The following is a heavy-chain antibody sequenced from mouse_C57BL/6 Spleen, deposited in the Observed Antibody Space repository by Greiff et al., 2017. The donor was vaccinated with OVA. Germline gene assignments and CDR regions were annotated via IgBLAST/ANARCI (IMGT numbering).Heavy chain of an antibody. CDR1: GYTFTSYW. V-gene: IGHV1-50*01. D-gene: IGHD1-1*01. CDR3: ARHYGSSSYAMDY. CDR2: IYPSDSYT. J-gene: IGHJ4*01. Sequence: QVQLQQPGAELVKPGASVKLSCKASGYTFTSYWMQWVKQRPGQGLEWIGEIYPSDSYTNYNQKFKGKATLTVDTASSTAYMQLSSLTSEDSAVYYCARHYGSSSYAMDYWGQGTSVTVSS.